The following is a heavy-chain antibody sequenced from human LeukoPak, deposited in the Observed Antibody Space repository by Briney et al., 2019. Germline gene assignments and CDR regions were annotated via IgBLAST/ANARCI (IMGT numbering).Heavy chain of an antibody. J-gene: IGHJ4*02. D-gene: IGHD3-16*01. V-gene: IGHV3-21*01. CDR2: ISSSSNYI. CDR3: ARGLDWGY. Sequence: GGSLRLSCAASGFTFSTYAMNWVRQAPGKGLEWVSSISSSSNYIEYADSMKGRFTISRDNAENSLYLQMNSLRAEDTAVYYCARGLDWGYWGQGTLVTVSS. CDR1: GFTFSTYA.